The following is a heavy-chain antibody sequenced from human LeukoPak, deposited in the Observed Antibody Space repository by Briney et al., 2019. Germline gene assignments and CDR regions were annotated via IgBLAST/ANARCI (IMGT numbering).Heavy chain of an antibody. V-gene: IGHV3-53*01. CDR1: GFTVSSNY. CDR2: IYSGGST. CDR3: ARESKWFGELLLDY. D-gene: IGHD3-10*01. J-gene: IGHJ4*02. Sequence: GGSLRLSCAASGFTVSSNYMSWVRQAPGKGLEWVSVIYSGGSTYYADSVKGRFTISRDNSKNTLYLQMNSLRAEDTAVYYCARESKWFGELLLDYWGQGTLVTVSS.